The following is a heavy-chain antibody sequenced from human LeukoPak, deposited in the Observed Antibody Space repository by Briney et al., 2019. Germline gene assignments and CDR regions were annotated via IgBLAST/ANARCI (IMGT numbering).Heavy chain of an antibody. CDR2: IYYSGST. D-gene: IGHD3-3*01. CDR3: ARDRITVFGVVQNWFDP. V-gene: IGHV4-30-4*08. Sequence: SQTLSLTCTVSGGSISSGDYYWSWIRQPPGNGLEWIGCIYYSGSTYYNPSLKRRVTISVDTSKNQFSLKLSSVTAADTAVYYCARDRITVFGVVQNWFDPWGQGTLVTVSS. CDR1: GGSISSGDYY. J-gene: IGHJ5*02.